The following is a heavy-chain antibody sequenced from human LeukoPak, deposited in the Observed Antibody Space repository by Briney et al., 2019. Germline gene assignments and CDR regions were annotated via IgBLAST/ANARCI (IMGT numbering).Heavy chain of an antibody. CDR3: ARLVRYCSSDSCYPFDY. V-gene: IGHV4-28*01. D-gene: IGHD2-2*01. CDR2: IYYSGGT. J-gene: IGHJ4*02. CDR1: GYSISSSNW. Sequence: SETLSLTCAVSGYSISSSNWWGWIRQPPGKGLEWIGYIYYSGGTYYNPSLKSRVTISIETSKNQFSLKLNSVTAADTAVYYCARLVRYCSSDSCYPFDYWGQGTLVTVSS.